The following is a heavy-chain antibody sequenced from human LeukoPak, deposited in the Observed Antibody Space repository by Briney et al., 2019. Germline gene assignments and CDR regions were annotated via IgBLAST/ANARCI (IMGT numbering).Heavy chain of an antibody. V-gene: IGHV4-34*01. Sequence: PSETLSLTCAVYGGSFSGYYWSWIRQPPRKGLEWIGEINHSGSTNYNPSLKSRVTISVDTSKNQFSLKLSSVTAADTAVYYCARGEQYHPLRNFDYSGQGTLVSVSS. J-gene: IGHJ4*02. CDR2: INHSGST. D-gene: IGHD2-2*01. CDR3: ARGEQYHPLRNFDY. CDR1: GGSFSGYY.